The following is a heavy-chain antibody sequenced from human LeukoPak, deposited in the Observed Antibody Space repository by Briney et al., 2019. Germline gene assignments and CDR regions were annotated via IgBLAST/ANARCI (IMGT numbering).Heavy chain of an antibody. CDR2: MYTDGDT. D-gene: IGHD2-15*01. V-gene: IGHV4-4*07. CDR1: GASISGYW. J-gene: IGHJ4*02. Sequence: SETLSLTCDVSGASISGYWWSWIRQPAGKELEWIGRMYTDGDTNYNPALKSRVTVSVDTSKNLFSLKLISVTAADTAVYYCARAPAGCGGICPFDSWGQGTLVTVSS. CDR3: ARAPAGCGGICPFDS.